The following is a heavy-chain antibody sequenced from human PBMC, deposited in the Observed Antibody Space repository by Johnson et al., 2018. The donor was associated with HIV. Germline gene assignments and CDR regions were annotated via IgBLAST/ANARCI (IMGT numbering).Heavy chain of an antibody. J-gene: IGHJ3*02. V-gene: IGHV3-74*01. CDR1: GFTFSSYW. CDR3: ARAGKTVTFDI. CDR2: INSDERST. D-gene: IGHD1-14*01. Sequence: VQLVESGGGLVQPGGSLRLSCAASGFTFSSYWMHWVRQAPGKGLAWVSSINSDERSTNYAESVQGRFTISRDNAKNTLYLQMNSLRAEDTAVYYCARAGKTVTFDIWGQGTLVTVSS.